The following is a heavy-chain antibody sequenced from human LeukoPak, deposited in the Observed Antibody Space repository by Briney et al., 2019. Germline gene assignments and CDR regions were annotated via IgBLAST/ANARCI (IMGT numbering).Heavy chain of an antibody. CDR3: ATDPASYCTSSACDFDY. J-gene: IGHJ4*02. CDR1: GFTFSSYW. Sequence: PGGSLRPSCAASGFTFSSYWMSWVRQAPGKGLEWVANIKQDGSEKYYVGSVKGRFTISRDNAKNSLYLQMNNLGAEDTAVYYCATDPASYCTSSACDFDYWGQGTLVTVSS. V-gene: IGHV3-7*01. D-gene: IGHD2-8*01. CDR2: IKQDGSEK.